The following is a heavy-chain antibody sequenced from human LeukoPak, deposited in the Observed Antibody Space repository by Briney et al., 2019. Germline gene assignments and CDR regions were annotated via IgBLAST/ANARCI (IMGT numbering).Heavy chain of an antibody. J-gene: IGHJ4*02. Sequence: GGSLRLSCAASGFTFSSSGMHWVRQAPGKGLEWVAFKRYDRSNKYYADSVKGRFTISRDNSKNTLCLQMSSLRAEDTAVYYCAKGPVVRGVTLILKAGEKGALDYWGQGTLVTVSS. D-gene: IGHD3-10*01. CDR2: KRYDRSNK. CDR3: AKGPVVRGVTLILKAGEKGALDY. CDR1: GFTFSSSG. V-gene: IGHV3-30*02.